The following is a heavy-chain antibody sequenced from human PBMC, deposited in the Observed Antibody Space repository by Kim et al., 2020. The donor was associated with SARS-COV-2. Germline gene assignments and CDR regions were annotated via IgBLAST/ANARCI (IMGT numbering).Heavy chain of an antibody. Sequence: TNFAPRFQGRVTITADTATSTAYMEVTSLTPDVTAVYYCARDLQGRGVFDLWGQGTLVTVSS. CDR3: ARDLQGRGVFDL. CDR2: T. V-gene: IGHV1-18*01. J-gene: IGHJ4*02. D-gene: IGHD3-10*01.